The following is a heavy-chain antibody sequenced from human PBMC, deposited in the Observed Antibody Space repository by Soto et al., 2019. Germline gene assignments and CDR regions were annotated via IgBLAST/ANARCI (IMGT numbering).Heavy chain of an antibody. CDR2: IYHSGST. J-gene: IGHJ4*02. Sequence: QLQLQESGSGLVKPSQTLSLTCAVSGGSISSGGYSWSWVRQPPGKGLEWIGYIYHSGSTYYNPSLKSRVPIPVDRSKNQFSLKLSSVTAADTAVYYCASNPYYGDYEAFDYWGQGTLVTVSS. CDR1: GGSISSGGYS. CDR3: ASNPYYGDYEAFDY. V-gene: IGHV4-30-2*01. D-gene: IGHD4-17*01.